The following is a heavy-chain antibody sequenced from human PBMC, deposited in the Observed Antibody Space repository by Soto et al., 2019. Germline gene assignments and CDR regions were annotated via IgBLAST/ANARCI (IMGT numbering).Heavy chain of an antibody. CDR1: GGSISSYY. V-gene: IGHV4-59*01. CDR2: IYYSGST. D-gene: IGHD5-12*01. J-gene: IGHJ4*02. Sequence: SETLSLTCTVAGGSISSYYWSWIRQPPGKGLEWIGYIYYSGSTNYNPSLKSRVTISVDTSKNQFSLKLSSVTAADTAVYYCARTIVATAEYYFDYWGQGTLVTVS. CDR3: ARTIVATAEYYFDY.